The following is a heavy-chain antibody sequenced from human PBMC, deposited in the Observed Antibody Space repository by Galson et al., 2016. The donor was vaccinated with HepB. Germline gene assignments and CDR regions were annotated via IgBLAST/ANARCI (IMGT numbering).Heavy chain of an antibody. CDR2: ISSGGRT. D-gene: IGHD3-22*01. CDR3: ARDPPRWGDYHSSGSFDH. J-gene: IGHJ4*02. V-gene: IGHV3-66*01. CDR1: GFTVSGND. Sequence: SLRLSCAASGFTVSGNDMSWVRQAPGKGLEWVSLISSGGRTHYADSVKGRLTISRDNSKNTLYLQLNSLRAEDTAVYYCARDPPRWGDYHSSGSFDHWGQGTLVTVSS.